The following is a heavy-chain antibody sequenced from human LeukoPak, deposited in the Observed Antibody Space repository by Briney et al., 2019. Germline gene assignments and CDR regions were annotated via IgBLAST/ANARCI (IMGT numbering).Heavy chain of an antibody. D-gene: IGHD3-16*02. CDR3: ARLTFGGVIASD. J-gene: IGHJ4*02. Sequence: SETLSLTCTVSGGSISSYYLSWIRQPAGKGLEWIGRVHTSGSTDYNPSLKSRVTMSADASKNQFSLKLSSVTAADTAVYYCARLTFGGVIASDWGQGTLVTVSS. CDR2: VHTSGST. CDR1: GGSISSYY. V-gene: IGHV4-4*07.